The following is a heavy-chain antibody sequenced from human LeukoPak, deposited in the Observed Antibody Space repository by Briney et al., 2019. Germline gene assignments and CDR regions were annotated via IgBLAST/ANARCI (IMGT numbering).Heavy chain of an antibody. Sequence: GGSLRLSCAASGFTFNNNWMTWVRQAPGEGLEWVANIKQDGSEKYYVDSVKGRFTISRDNAKNSLYLQMNSLRAEDMTVYYCARDLRFGESPTFDYWGQGTLVTVSS. CDR3: ARDLRFGESPTFDY. J-gene: IGHJ4*02. CDR2: IKQDGSEK. CDR1: GFTFNNNW. D-gene: IGHD3-10*01. V-gene: IGHV3-7*04.